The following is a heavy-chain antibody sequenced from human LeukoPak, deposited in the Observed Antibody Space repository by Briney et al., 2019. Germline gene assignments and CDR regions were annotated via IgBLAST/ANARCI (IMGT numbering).Heavy chain of an antibody. V-gene: IGHV1-18*01. CDR1: GYTFTSYG. CDR2: ISAYNGNT. CDR3: ARDSRVAVDADFYYYYMDV. D-gene: IGHD6-19*01. Sequence: ASVKVSCKASGYTFTSYGISWVRQAPGQGLEWMGWISAYNGNTNYAQKLQGRVTMTTETSTSTAYMELRSLRSDDTAVYYCARDSRVAVDADFYYYYMDVWGKGTTVTVSS. J-gene: IGHJ6*03.